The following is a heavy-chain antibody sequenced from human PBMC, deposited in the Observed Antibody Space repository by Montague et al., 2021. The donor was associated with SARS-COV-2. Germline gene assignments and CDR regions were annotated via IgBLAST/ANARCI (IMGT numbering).Heavy chain of an antibody. J-gene: IGHJ4*02. CDR2: PYYRSKWYN. Sequence: CAISGDSVASNIAASKWIRQSPSRGLECLGRPYYRSKWYNDYAVSVRSRITISPDTSKNQFSLQLNSVTPEDTAVYYCTQERGPVCTTWHYFDYWGQGTLVTVSS. V-gene: IGHV6-1*01. CDR1: GDSVASNIAA. D-gene: IGHD1-14*01. CDR3: TQERGPVCTTWHYFDY.